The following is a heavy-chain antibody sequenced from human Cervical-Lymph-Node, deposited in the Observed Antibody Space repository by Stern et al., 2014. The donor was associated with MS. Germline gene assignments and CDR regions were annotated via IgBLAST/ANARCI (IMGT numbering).Heavy chain of an antibody. CDR2: IYTSGST. CDR3: ARASAANGRYYYYYGMDV. J-gene: IGHJ6*02. D-gene: IGHD6-13*01. Sequence: QLQLQESGPGLVKPSQTLSLTCTVSGGSISSGSYYWSWIRQPAGKGLEWIGRIYTSGSTNYNPSLKSRVTISVDTSKNQFSLKLGSVTAADTAVYYCARASAANGRYYYYYGMDVWGQGTTVTVSS. CDR1: GGSISSGSYY. V-gene: IGHV4-61*02.